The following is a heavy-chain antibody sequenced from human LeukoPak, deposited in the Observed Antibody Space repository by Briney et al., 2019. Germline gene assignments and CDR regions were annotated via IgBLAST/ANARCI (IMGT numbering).Heavy chain of an antibody. J-gene: IGHJ4*02. V-gene: IGHV5-51*01. CDR1: GYSFPTYW. D-gene: IGHD3-10*01. CDR2: IYPGESDT. CDR3: ARNRGDNTFDY. Sequence: GESLKISCKGSGYSFPTYWIGWVRQMPGKGLEWMGFIYPGESDTRYSPSFQGQVTIPADKSISTAYLQWRSLKASDTAMYYCARNRGDNTFDYWGQGILVTVSS.